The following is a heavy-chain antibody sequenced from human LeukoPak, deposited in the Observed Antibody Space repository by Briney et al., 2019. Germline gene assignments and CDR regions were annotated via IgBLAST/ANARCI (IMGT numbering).Heavy chain of an antibody. CDR2: ISAYNGNT. V-gene: IGHV1-18*01. J-gene: IGHJ4*02. CDR1: GYTFTSYG. D-gene: IGHD6-13*01. CDR3: ARDATYSRITNFDY. Sequence: EASVKVSYKASGYTFTSYGISWVRQAPGQGLEWMGWISAYNGNTNYAQKLQGRVTMTTDTSTSTAYMELRSLRSDDTAVYYCARDATYSRITNFDYWGQGTLVTVSS.